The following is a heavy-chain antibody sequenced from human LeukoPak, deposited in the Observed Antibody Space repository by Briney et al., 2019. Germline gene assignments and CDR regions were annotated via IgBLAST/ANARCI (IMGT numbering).Heavy chain of an antibody. D-gene: IGHD3-3*01. V-gene: IGHV4-34*01. Sequence: SETLSLTCAVSGGSFSGYYWSWIRQPPGEGLEWIGEINHSGSTEYNPSLKSRVTISVDTSKNQFSLELSSVSAADTAVYYCARGDYDFWSGKMLDYWGQGTLVTVSS. CDR2: INHSGST. J-gene: IGHJ4*02. CDR3: ARGDYDFWSGKMLDY. CDR1: GGSFSGYY.